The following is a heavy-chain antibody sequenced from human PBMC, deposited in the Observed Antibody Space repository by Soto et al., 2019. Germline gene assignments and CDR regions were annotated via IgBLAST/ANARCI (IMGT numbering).Heavy chain of an antibody. V-gene: IGHV3-23*01. Sequence: EVQLLESGGGLVQPRGSLRLSCAASGFTFSNYAMNWVRQAPGKGLEWVSGLTGSGATTYYADSVKGRFTISRDNSKNTLFLQMNSLRADDTAVYYCARGTIFGVVAGFLDVWGKGTTVTVSS. D-gene: IGHD3-3*01. J-gene: IGHJ6*04. CDR1: GFTFSNYA. CDR3: ARGTIFGVVAGFLDV. CDR2: LTGSGATT.